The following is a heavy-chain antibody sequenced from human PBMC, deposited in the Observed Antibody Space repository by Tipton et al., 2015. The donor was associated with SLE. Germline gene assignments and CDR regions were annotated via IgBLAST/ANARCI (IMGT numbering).Heavy chain of an antibody. J-gene: IGHJ6*03. Sequence: TLSLTCAVYGGSFSGYYWSWIRQPPGKGLEWIGEINHSGSTNYNPSLKSRVTISVDTSKNQFSLKLSSVTAADTAVYYCARGDFWGNMDVWGKGTTVTVSS. D-gene: IGHD3/OR15-3a*01. CDR3: ARGDFWGNMDV. CDR2: INHSGST. V-gene: IGHV4-34*01. CDR1: GGSFSGYY.